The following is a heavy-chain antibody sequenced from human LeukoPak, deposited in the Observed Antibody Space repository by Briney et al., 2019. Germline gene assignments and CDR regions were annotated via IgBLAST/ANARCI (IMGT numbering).Heavy chain of an antibody. CDR1: GGSISSSSYY. CDR3: ARRKNLVGATDY. D-gene: IGHD1-26*01. V-gene: IGHV4-39*01. CDR2: IYYSGST. J-gene: IGHJ4*02. Sequence: PETLSLTCTVSGGSISSSSYYWGWIRQPPGKGLEWIGSIYYSGSTYYNPSLKSRVTISVDTSKNQFSLKLSSVTAADTAVYYCARRKNLVGATDYWGQGTLVTVSS.